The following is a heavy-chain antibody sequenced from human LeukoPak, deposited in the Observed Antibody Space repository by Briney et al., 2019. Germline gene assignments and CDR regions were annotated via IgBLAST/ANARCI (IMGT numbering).Heavy chain of an antibody. CDR3: ARVSYGDSYYFDY. CDR2: IYTSGSA. D-gene: IGHD4-17*01. J-gene: IGHJ4*02. V-gene: IGHV4-61*02. CDR1: GVSISSGSYY. Sequence: SETLSLTCTVSGVSISSGSYYWNWLRQPAGKGLEWIGRIYTSGSANYNPSLKSRVTISVDTSKNQFSLKLSSVTAADTAVYYCARVSYGDSYYFDYWGQGTLVTVSS.